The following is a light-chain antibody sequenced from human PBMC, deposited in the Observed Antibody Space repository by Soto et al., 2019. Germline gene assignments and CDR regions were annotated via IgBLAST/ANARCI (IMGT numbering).Light chain of an antibody. CDR1: QSISSNY. CDR2: GAS. J-gene: IGKJ5*01. V-gene: IGKV3-20*01. CDR3: QHYDNSIT. Sequence: EIVLTQSPDTLSLSPGETATLSCRASQSISSNYLAWYQHKPGQAPRLLIYGASRRATGVPDRFSGSGSRTDFTLTISRLEPDDFVMFYCQHYDNSITSGQGTRLEIE.